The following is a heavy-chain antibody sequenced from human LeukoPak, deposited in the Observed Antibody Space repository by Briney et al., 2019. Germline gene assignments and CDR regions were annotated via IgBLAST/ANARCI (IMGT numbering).Heavy chain of an antibody. Sequence: SETLSLTCSVSGGSIGSYYWTWIRQPPGKGLEWIGYRYYSGSTAYNPSLKSRVTISVDTSKSQFSLKLISVTAADTAIYYCARVRGDFETDWGQGTLVTVSS. CDR3: ARVRGDFETD. CDR1: GGSIGSYY. J-gene: IGHJ1*01. V-gene: IGHV4-59*01. D-gene: IGHD3-16*01. CDR2: RYYSGST.